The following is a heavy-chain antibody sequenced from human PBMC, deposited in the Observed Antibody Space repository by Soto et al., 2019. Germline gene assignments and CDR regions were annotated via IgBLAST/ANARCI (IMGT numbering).Heavy chain of an antibody. CDR2: IYYSGST. V-gene: IGHV4-61*08. D-gene: IGHD5-18*01. J-gene: IGHJ5*02. CDR3: ARDNGYSYGYTLDL. CDR1: GGSISSDDCY. Sequence: PSETLSLTCTVSGGSISSDDCYWSWHRQPPGKRLESIGYIYYSGSTNYNPSLKSRVTISVDTSKTQFSLTLSSVTAADTAVYYCARDNGYSYGYTLDLWRQGTLVTVSS.